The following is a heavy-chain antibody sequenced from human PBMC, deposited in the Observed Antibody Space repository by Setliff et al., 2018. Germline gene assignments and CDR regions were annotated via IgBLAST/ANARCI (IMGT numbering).Heavy chain of an antibody. CDR1: GYTFTGYY. D-gene: IGHD6-13*01. V-gene: IGHV1-2*02. CDR2: INPNSGGT. J-gene: IGHJ4*03. CDR3: ARVSEAAAAGFDY. Sequence: ASVKVSCKASGYTFTGYYMHWVRQAPGQGLEWMGWINPNSGGTNYAQKFQGRVTMTRDTSISTAYMELSRLRSDDTAVYYCARVSEAAAAGFDYWGQGTVVTVSS.